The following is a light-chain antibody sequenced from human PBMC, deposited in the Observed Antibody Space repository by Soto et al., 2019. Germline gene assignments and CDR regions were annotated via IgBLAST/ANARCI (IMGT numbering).Light chain of an antibody. CDR1: QSISSN. CDR2: GAS. CDR3: QQYNIWPPIT. V-gene: IGKV3D-15*01. Sequence: EIVMTQSLATLSVSPGESAILSCRASQSISSNLAWYQQKPGQAPRRLIYGASTRATGIPARFSGSGSGTEFTLTISSVQSEDFAVYYCQQYNIWPPITFGQGTRLEI. J-gene: IGKJ5*01.